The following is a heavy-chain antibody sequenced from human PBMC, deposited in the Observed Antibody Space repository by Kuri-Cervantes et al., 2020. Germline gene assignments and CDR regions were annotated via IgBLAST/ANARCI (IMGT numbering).Heavy chain of an antibody. D-gene: IGHD2-15*01. V-gene: IGHV5-51*01. J-gene: IGHJ3*02. CDR2: IYPGDSDT. CDR3: ATSDIVVVVAATVPQDAFDI. CDR1: GYSFTSYW. Sequence: KVSCKGSGYSFTSYWIGWVRQMPGKGLEWMGIIYPGDSDTRYSPSFQGQVTISADKSISTAYLQWSSLKASDTAMYYCATSDIVVVVAATVPQDAFDIWGQGTMVTVSS.